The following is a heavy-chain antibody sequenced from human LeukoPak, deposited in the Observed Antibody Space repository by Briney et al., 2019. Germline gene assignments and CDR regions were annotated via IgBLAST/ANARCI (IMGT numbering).Heavy chain of an antibody. CDR1: GFTFSSYA. V-gene: IGHV3-30*04. J-gene: IGHJ4*02. CDR3: AREQAFYSGYDY. CDR2: ISYDGSNK. Sequence: QPGRSLRLSCAASGFTFSSYAMHWVRQAPGKALEWVAVISYDGSNKYYADSAKGRFTISRDNSKNTLYLQMNSLRAEDTAVYYCAREQAFYSGYDYWGQGTLVTVSS. D-gene: IGHD5-12*01.